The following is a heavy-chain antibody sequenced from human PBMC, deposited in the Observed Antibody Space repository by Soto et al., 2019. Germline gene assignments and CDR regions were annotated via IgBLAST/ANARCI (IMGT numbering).Heavy chain of an antibody. CDR3: ASLSIAVALNNWFDP. D-gene: IGHD6-19*01. CDR2: ISSSSTTI. V-gene: IGHV3-48*01. J-gene: IGHJ5*02. Sequence: PGGSLRLSCAASGFTFSSYNMNWVRQAPGKGLEWLSYISSSSTTIYYADSVKGRFTISRDNAKNSLYLQMNSLRAEDTAVYYCASLSIAVALNNWFDPWGQGTLVTVSS. CDR1: GFTFSSYN.